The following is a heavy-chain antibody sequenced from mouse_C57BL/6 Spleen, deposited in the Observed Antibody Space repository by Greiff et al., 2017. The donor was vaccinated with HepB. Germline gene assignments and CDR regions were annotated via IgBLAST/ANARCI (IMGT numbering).Heavy chain of an antibody. Sequence: QVQLQQPGAELVRPGSSVKLSCKASGYTFTSYWMHWVKQRPIQGLEWIGNIDPSDSETHYNQKFKDKATLTVDKSSSTAYMQLSSLTSEDSAVYYCTRNSNYEGYYYAMDYWGQGTSVTVSS. D-gene: IGHD2-5*01. V-gene: IGHV1-52*01. CDR1: GYTFTSYW. CDR2: IDPSDSET. J-gene: IGHJ4*01. CDR3: TRNSNYEGYYYAMDY.